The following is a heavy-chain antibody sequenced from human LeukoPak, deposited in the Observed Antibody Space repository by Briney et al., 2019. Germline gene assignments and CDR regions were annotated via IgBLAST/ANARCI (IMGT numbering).Heavy chain of an antibody. CDR3: ARDAAVADLDY. CDR1: GFTFSNHW. Sequence: GGSLRLSCAASGFTFSNHWMHWVRQAPGKGLMWVSRISRGASRTDYADSVKGRFTISRDDAKNTLYLQVNSLRAEDTAVYYCARDAAVADLDYWGQGTLVTVSS. J-gene: IGHJ4*02. D-gene: IGHD6-19*01. V-gene: IGHV3-74*01. CDR2: ISRGASRT.